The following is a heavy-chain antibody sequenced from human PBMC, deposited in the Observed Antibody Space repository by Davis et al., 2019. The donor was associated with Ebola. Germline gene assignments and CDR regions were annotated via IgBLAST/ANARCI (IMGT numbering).Heavy chain of an antibody. V-gene: IGHV3-23*01. CDR2: ISGSGGST. CDR3: AKDLEDSSGYPTPVFDP. Sequence: GESLKISCAASGFTFSSYAMSWVRQAPGKGLEWVSAISGSGGSTYYADSVKGRFTISRDNSKNTLYLQMNSLRAEDTAVYYCAKDLEDSSGYPTPVFDPWGQGTLVTVSS. D-gene: IGHD3-22*01. J-gene: IGHJ5*02. CDR1: GFTFSSYA.